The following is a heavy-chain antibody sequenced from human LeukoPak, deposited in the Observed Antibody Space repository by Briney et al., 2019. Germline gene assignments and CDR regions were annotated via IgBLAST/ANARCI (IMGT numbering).Heavy chain of an antibody. CDR3: ARWVIVVVPAAMGRHFYYYMDV. D-gene: IGHD2-2*01. CDR2: IYYSGST. Sequence: SETLSLTCTVSGGSISSSSYYWGWIRQPPGKGLEWIGSIYYSGSTYYNPSLKSRVTISVDTSKNQFSLKLSSVTAADTAVYYCARWVIVVVPAAMGRHFYYYMDVWGKGTTVTVSS. V-gene: IGHV4-39*07. CDR1: GGSISSSSYY. J-gene: IGHJ6*03.